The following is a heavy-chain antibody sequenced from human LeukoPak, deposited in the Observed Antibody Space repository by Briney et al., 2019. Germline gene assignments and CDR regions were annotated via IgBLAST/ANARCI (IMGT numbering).Heavy chain of an antibody. Sequence: PGGSLRLSCAASGLTFSSYGMHWVRQAPGKGLEWVAFIRYDGSNKYYADSVKGRFTISRDNSKNTLYLQMNSLRAEDTAVYYCAKKAHYDAYAKYFDYWGQGTLVTVSS. CDR2: IRYDGSNK. CDR3: AKKAHYDAYAKYFDY. CDR1: GLTFSSYG. D-gene: IGHD4-17*01. V-gene: IGHV3-30*02. J-gene: IGHJ4*02.